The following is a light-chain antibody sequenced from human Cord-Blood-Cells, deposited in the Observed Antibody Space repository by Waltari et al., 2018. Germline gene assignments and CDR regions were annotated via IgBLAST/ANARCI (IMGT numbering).Light chain of an antibody. CDR1: SSDVGGYNY. J-gene: IGLJ1*01. Sequence: QSALTQPASVSGSPGQSITISCTGTSSDVGGYNYVSWYQHHPGKAPTLMIYDVSKRPSGVSTRFSGSKSGNTASLTISGLQAEDEADYYCSSYTSSSTYVFGTGTKVTVL. CDR2: DVS. V-gene: IGLV2-14*03. CDR3: SSYTSSSTYV.